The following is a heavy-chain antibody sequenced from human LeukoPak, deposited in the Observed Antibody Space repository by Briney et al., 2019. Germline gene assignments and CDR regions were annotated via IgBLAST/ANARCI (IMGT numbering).Heavy chain of an antibody. D-gene: IGHD6-25*01. V-gene: IGHV3-30*02. Sequence: GGSLRLSCAASGFTFSSYGMHWVRQAPGKGLEWLAFIRYDGSNKYYADSVKGRFTISRDNSKNTLYLQMNSLRAEDTAVYYCAKEAASPPEDWFDPWGQGTLVTVSS. CDR2: IRYDGSNK. CDR3: AKEAASPPEDWFDP. CDR1: GFTFSSYG. J-gene: IGHJ5*02.